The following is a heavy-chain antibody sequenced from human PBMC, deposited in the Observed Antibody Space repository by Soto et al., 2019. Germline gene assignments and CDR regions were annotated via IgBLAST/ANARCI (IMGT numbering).Heavy chain of an antibody. V-gene: IGHV1-18*04. Sequence: ASVKVSCKASGYIFTNYIINWVRQAPGQGLEWMGWISPYNANTNYAHNLQDRVTMTTDTSTSTAYLEVRSLRSDDTAVYYCARDMDSGSYYPFDYWGQGTLVTVSS. CDR2: ISPYNANT. D-gene: IGHD1-26*01. J-gene: IGHJ4*02. CDR1: GYIFTNYI. CDR3: ARDMDSGSYYPFDY.